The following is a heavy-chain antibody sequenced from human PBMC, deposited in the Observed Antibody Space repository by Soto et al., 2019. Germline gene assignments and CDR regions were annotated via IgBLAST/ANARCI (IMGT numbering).Heavy chain of an antibody. Sequence: EVQLLESGGGLVQPGGSLRLSCADSGFTFSSYAMSWVRQAPGKGLEWVSAISGSGGSTYYADSVKGRFTISRDNSKTTLYLQMNGLRAEDTAVYYCEKSPVGYGDYLYYFDYWGQGTLVTVSS. D-gene: IGHD4-17*01. CDR3: EKSPVGYGDYLYYFDY. V-gene: IGHV3-23*01. J-gene: IGHJ4*02. CDR2: ISGSGGST. CDR1: GFTFSSYA.